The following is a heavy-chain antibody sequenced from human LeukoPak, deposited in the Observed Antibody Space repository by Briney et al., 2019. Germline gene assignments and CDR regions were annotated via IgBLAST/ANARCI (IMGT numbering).Heavy chain of an antibody. CDR3: ARYVVGSLDY. CDR1: GFTFSSYW. J-gene: IGHJ4*02. V-gene: IGHV3-7*01. Sequence: GGSLRLSCAASGFTFSSYWMAWVRQAPGKGLEWVANIKGDESARHQADSVNGRFTISRDNTRNSLYLQMTNLRGDDTAVYYCARYVVGSLDYWGQGTLVTVSS. D-gene: IGHD1-26*01. CDR2: IKGDESAR.